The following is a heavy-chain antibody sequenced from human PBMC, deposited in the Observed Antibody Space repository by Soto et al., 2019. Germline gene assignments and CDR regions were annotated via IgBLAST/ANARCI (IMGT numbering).Heavy chain of an antibody. CDR2: IYYSGST. V-gene: IGHV4-39*01. CDR3: ARVAPNYCSSTSCYPLGFDP. J-gene: IGHJ5*02. Sequence: PSETLSLTCTVSGDSISSSYWGWIRQPPGKGLEWIGSIYYSGSTYYNPSLKSRVTISVDTSKNQFSLKLSSVTAADTAVYYCARVAPNYCSSTSCYPLGFDPWGQGTLVTVSS. D-gene: IGHD2-2*01. CDR1: GDSISSSY.